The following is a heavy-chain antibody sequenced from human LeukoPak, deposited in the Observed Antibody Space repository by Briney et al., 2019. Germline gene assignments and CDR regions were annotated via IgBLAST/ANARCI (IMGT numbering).Heavy chain of an antibody. V-gene: IGHV4-39*07. Sequence: SETLSLTCTVSGGSISSSSYYWGWIRQPPGKGLEWIGSIYYSGSTYYNPSLKSRVTISVDTSKNQFSLKLSSVTAADTAVYYCARETVTEGDFDYWGQGTLVTVSS. CDR3: ARETVTEGDFDY. CDR1: GGSISSSSYY. D-gene: IGHD4-17*01. J-gene: IGHJ4*02. CDR2: IYYSGST.